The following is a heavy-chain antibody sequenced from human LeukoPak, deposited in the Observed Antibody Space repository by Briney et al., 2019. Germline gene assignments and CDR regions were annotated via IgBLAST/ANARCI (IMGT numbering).Heavy chain of an antibody. CDR1: GGTFSSYA. D-gene: IGHD3-10*01. CDR2: IIPIFGTA. V-gene: IGHV1-69*13. Sequence: GASVKVSCKASGGTFSSYAISWVRQAPGQGLEWMGGIIPIFGTANYAQKFQGRVTITADESTSTAYMELSSLRSEDTAVYYCAGGVVRGVIITGWPYYYMDVWGKGTTVTISS. CDR3: AGGVVRGVIITGWPYYYMDV. J-gene: IGHJ6*03.